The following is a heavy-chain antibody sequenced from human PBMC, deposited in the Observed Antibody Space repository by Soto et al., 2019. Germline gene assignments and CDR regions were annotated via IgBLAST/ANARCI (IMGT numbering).Heavy chain of an antibody. D-gene: IGHD5-18*01. V-gene: IGHV4-39*01. CDR3: AKCGYSFTYLPFDS. Sequence: QLQLQESGPGLVKPSETLSLTCSVSGGSISSSSYYWGWIRQPPGKGLEWIGNIYYNGNTYYNPSLKSRVTISVSTSKNQFSLNLTSMTAADTAVYYCAKCGYSFTYLPFDSWGQGTLVAVSS. J-gene: IGHJ4*02. CDR1: GGSISSSSYY. CDR2: IYYNGNT.